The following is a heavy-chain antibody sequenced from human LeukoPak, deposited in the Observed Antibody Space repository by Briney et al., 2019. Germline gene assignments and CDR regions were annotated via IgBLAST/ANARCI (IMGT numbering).Heavy chain of an antibody. CDR2: INAGNGNT. CDR1: GYTFTSYA. V-gene: IGHV1-3*01. D-gene: IGHD2-21*01. J-gene: IGHJ5*02. CDR3: ARVDAYYNWLDP. Sequence: ASVKVSCKASGYTFTSYAMHWVRQAPGQRLEWMGWINAGNGNTKYSQKFQGRVTITRDTSASTAYMELSSLRSEDTAVYYCARVDAYYNWLDPWGQGTLVTVSS.